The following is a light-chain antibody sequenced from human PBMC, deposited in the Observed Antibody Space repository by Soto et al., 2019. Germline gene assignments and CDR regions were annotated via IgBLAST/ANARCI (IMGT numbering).Light chain of an antibody. CDR2: DVS. CDR1: NSDVGSYDY. V-gene: IGLV2-14*01. Sequence: QSVLTQPASVSGSPGQSITISCTGTNSDVGSYDYVSWYQQHPGKAPKLMIYDVSNRPSGVSNRFSGSKSGNTASLTISGLQAEDEAAYYCSSYTSSSTWVFGGGTKLTVL. CDR3: SSYTSSSTWV. J-gene: IGLJ3*02.